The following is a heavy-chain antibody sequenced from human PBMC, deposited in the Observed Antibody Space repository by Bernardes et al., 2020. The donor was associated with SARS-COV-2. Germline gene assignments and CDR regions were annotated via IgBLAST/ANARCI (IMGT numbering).Heavy chain of an antibody. D-gene: IGHD3-3*01. Sequence: GGSLRLSCAASGFTFSSYAMHWVRQAPGKGLEWVAVISYDGSNKYYADSVKGRLTISRDNSKNTLYLQMNSLRAEDTAVYYWARGVEVTIFGWGAFDIWGRGTMVTVSS. CDR1: GFTFSSYA. CDR2: ISYDGSNK. V-gene: IGHV3-30-3*01. CDR3: ARGVEVTIFGWGAFDI. J-gene: IGHJ3*02.